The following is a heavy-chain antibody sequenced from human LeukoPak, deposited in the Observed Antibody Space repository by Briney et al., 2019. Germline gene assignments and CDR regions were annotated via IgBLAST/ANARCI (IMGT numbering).Heavy chain of an antibody. CDR2: IYTSGST. D-gene: IGHD3-3*01. J-gene: IGHJ4*02. V-gene: IGHV4-61*02. CDR3: ARFFRRFDY. Sequence: PSETLSLTCTVSGGSISSGSYYWSWIRQPAGKGLEWIGRIYTSGSTNYNPSLKSRVTISVDTSKNQFSLKLSSVTAADTAVYYCARFFRRFDYWGQGTLVTVSS. CDR1: GGSISSGSYY.